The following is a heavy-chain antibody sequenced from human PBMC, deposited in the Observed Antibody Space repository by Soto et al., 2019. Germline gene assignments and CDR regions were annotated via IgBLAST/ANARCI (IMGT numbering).Heavy chain of an antibody. J-gene: IGHJ6*02. Sequence: GGSLRLSCAASGFTFSSYGMHWVRQAPGKGLEWVAVISYDGSNKYYADSVKGRFTISRDNSKNTLYLQMNSLRAEDTAVYYCAKDHIELEARGGYYGMDVWGQGTTVTVSS. V-gene: IGHV3-30*18. CDR1: GFTFSSYG. D-gene: IGHD6-6*01. CDR3: AKDHIELEARGGYYGMDV. CDR2: ISYDGSNK.